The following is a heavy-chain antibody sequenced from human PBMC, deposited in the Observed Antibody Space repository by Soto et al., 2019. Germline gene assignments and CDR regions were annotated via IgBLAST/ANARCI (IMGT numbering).Heavy chain of an antibody. Sequence: SETLSLTCTVSGGPISSNSYYWGWIRQPPGKGLEWIGSIYYSGNTYYNPSLKSRVTISVDTSKNQFSLKLSSVTAADTAVYYCARHFGEYYYGMDVWGQGTTVTVSS. CDR2: IYYSGNT. CDR1: GGPISSNSYY. J-gene: IGHJ6*02. D-gene: IGHD3-3*01. V-gene: IGHV4-39*01. CDR3: ARHFGEYYYGMDV.